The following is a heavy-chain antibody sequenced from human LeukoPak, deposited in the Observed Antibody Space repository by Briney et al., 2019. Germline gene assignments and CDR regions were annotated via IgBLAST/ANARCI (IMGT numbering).Heavy chain of an antibody. CDR1: GFTFSSYA. D-gene: IGHD6-6*01. V-gene: IGHV3-23*01. CDR3: TRVEYSSSSVYFDY. J-gene: IGHJ4*02. CDR2: ISGSGGST. Sequence: GGSLRLSCAASGFTFSSYAMSWVRQAPGKGLEWVSAISGSGGSTYYADSVKGRFTISRDNSKNTLYLQMNSLRAEDTAVYYCTRVEYSSSSVYFDYWGQGTLVTVSS.